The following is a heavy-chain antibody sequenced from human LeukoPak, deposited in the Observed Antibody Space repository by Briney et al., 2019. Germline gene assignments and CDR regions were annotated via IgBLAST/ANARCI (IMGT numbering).Heavy chain of an antibody. V-gene: IGHV1-46*01. CDR3: ARGPRIAAAGKGWFDP. Sequence: ASVKVSCKASGYTFTGYYMHWVRQAPGQGLEWMGIINPSGGSTSYAQKFQGRVTMTRDTSTSTVYMELSSLRSEDTAAYYCARGPRIAAAGKGWFDPWGQGTLVTVSS. J-gene: IGHJ5*02. D-gene: IGHD6-13*01. CDR1: GYTFTGYY. CDR2: INPSGGST.